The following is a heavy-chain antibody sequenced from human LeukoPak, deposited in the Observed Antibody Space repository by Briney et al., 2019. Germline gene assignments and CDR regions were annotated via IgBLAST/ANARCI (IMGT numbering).Heavy chain of an antibody. CDR3: ATSRDYGDQYYFDY. Sequence: SVKVSCKASGGTFSSYAISWVRQAPRQGLEWMGGIIPIFGTANYAQKFQGRVTITADKSTSTAYMELSSLRSEDTAVYYCATSRDYGDQYYFDYWGQGTLVTVSS. J-gene: IGHJ4*02. D-gene: IGHD4-17*01. V-gene: IGHV1-69*06. CDR2: IIPIFGTA. CDR1: GGTFSSYA.